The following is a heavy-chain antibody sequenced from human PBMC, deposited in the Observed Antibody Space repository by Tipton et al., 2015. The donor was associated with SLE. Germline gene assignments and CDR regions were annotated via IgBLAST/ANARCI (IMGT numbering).Heavy chain of an antibody. D-gene: IGHD6-6*01. CDR1: GGSISSSSYY. V-gene: IGHV4-61*02. CDR2: IYTSGST. CDR3: ARGSREVARPLGD. Sequence: TLSLTCTVSGGSISSSSYYWGWIRQPPGKGLEWIGRIYTSGSTNYNPSLKSRVTMSVDTSKNQFSLKLNSVTAADTAVYYCARGSREVARPLGDWGQGTRVTVSS. J-gene: IGHJ4*02.